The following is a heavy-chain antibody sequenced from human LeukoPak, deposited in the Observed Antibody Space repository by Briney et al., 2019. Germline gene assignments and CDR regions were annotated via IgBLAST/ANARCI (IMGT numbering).Heavy chain of an antibody. V-gene: IGHV3-48*02. J-gene: IGHJ4*02. Sequence: GGSLRHSCTASGFTFSDYTMNRFRQAPGKGLDWVAYISNSGNSVYHADSVKGRFTISRDNAKNSLYLQMNRLRDEDTAVYYCARDYRYALDYWGQGTLVAVSS. CDR3: ARDYRYALDY. CDR1: GFTFSDYT. CDR2: ISNSGNSV. D-gene: IGHD5-18*01.